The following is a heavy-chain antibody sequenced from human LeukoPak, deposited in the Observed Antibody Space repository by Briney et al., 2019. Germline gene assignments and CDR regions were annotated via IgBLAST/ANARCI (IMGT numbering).Heavy chain of an antibody. Sequence: SETLSLTCTVSGGSISSGSYYWRWIRQPAGKGLEWIGRIYTSGSTNYNPSLKSRVTISVDTSKNQFSLKLSSVTAADTAVYYCARAQDGLVPAADYFDYWGQGTLVTVSS. CDR2: IYTSGST. J-gene: IGHJ4*02. V-gene: IGHV4-61*02. D-gene: IGHD2-2*01. CDR3: ARAQDGLVPAADYFDY. CDR1: GGSISSGSYY.